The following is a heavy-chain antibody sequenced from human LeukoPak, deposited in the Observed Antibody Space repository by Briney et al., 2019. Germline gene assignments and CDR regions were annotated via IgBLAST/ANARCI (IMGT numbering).Heavy chain of an antibody. CDR2: IKSKTDGGTT. D-gene: IGHD5-18*01. V-gene: IGHV3-15*01. J-gene: IGHJ4*02. CDR3: TTGYSSAGEILPMN. CDR1: GFIFSTYS. Sequence: GGSLRLSCEASGFIFSTYSMNWVRQAPGKGLEWVGRIKSKTDGGTTDYAAPVKGRFTISRDDSKNTLYLQMNSLKTEDTAVYYCTTGYSSAGEILPMNWGQGTLVTVSS.